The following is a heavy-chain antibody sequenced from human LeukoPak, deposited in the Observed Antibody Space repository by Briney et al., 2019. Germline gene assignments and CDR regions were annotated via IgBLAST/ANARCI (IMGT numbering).Heavy chain of an antibody. D-gene: IGHD2-2*03. CDR1: GGSISSYY. J-gene: IGHJ2*01. Sequence: SETLSLTCTVSGGSISSYYSNSIRQPPGKGLEWIGNIYYTGNTGRSGYNPSLKSRVTISMDTSKKQFSLKLSSVTAADTAVNYCTRQEWMGYIDLGGRGTLVTVSS. CDR3: TRQEWMGYIDL. V-gene: IGHV4-59*08. CDR2: IYYTGNTGRS.